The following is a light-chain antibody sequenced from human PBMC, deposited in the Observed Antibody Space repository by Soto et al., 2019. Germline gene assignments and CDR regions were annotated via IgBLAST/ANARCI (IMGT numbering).Light chain of an antibody. V-gene: IGKV1-27*01. CDR1: QDISNY. CDR2: AAS. CDR3: QKYNSGPFT. Sequence: DIQMTQSQSSLSASVGDRVTITCRASQDISNYLAWYQQKPGKVPKLLIYAASTLQSGVPSRFSGSGSGTEFILTISSLQPEDVATYYCQKYNSGPFTFGPGTKVDIK. J-gene: IGKJ3*01.